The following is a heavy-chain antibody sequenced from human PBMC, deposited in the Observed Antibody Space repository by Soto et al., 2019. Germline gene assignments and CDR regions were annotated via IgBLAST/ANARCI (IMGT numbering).Heavy chain of an antibody. D-gene: IGHD3-22*01. CDR2: ISYDGSNK. CDR3: ARDDVSSRGYYYGWFDY. Sequence: QVQLVESGGRVVQPGRSLRLSCAASGFTFSTYAMHWVRQAPGKGLEWVALISYDGSNKYYADSVKGRFTISRDNSKNPXYLQMNSLRADDTAVYYCARDDVSSRGYYYGWFDYWGQGTLVTVSS. J-gene: IGHJ4*02. CDR1: GFTFSTYA. V-gene: IGHV3-30-3*01.